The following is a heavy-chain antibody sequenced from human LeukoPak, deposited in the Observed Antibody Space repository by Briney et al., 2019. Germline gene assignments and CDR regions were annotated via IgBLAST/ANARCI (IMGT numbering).Heavy chain of an antibody. V-gene: IGHV4-34*01. CDR1: GGSFSGYY. CDR2: INHSGST. CDR3: ARGAPHGYCSGGSCYSDY. J-gene: IGHJ4*02. Sequence: SETLSLTCAVYGGSFSGYYWSWIRQPPGKGLEWIGEINHSGSTNYNPSLKSRVTISVDTSKNQFSLKPSSVTAADTAVYYCARGAPHGYCSGGSCYSDYWGQGTLVTVSS. D-gene: IGHD2-15*01.